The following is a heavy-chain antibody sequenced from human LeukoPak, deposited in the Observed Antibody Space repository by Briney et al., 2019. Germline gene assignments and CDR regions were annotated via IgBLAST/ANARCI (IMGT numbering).Heavy chain of an antibody. CDR1: GYSFTSCW. J-gene: IGHJ5*02. Sequence: GESLEISCKGSGYSFTSCWIGWVRQMPGKGLEWMGIIYPGDSDTRYSPSFQGQVTISADKSISTAYLQWSSLKASDTAMYYCARLIGQQPGNEWFDPWGQGTLVTVSS. CDR3: ARLIGQQPGNEWFDP. V-gene: IGHV5-51*01. D-gene: IGHD6-13*01. CDR2: IYPGDSDT.